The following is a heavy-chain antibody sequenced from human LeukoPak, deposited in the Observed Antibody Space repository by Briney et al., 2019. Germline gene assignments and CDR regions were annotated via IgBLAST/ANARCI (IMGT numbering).Heavy chain of an antibody. D-gene: IGHD5-18*01. V-gene: IGHV3-43*01. CDR2: ISWDGVTT. J-gene: IGHJ4*02. CDR1: GFSFLDYS. CDR3: AKDVRYRSGYSYDSFDY. Sequence: GGALRLSRVASGFSFLDYSRHGVRQARSKDLEWVSGISWDGVTTYYAGTVKGRFTITRDNSKNSLHLQMNSLRTEDTALYYCAKDVRYRSGYSYDSFDYWGQGTLVTVSS.